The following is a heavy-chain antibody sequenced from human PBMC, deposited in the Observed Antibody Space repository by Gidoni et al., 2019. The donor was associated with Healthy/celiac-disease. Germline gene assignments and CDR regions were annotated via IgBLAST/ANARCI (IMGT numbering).Heavy chain of an antibody. D-gene: IGHD4-4*01. Sequence: EVQLLESGGGLVQPGGSLRLSCAASGFTFSSYAMSWVRQAPGKGLEWVSAISGSGGSTYSADSVKGRFTISRDNSKNTLYLQMNSLRAEDTAVYYCAKALSKGRDAFDIWGQGTMVTVSS. V-gene: IGHV3-23*01. CDR2: ISGSGGST. CDR1: GFTFSSYA. CDR3: AKALSKGRDAFDI. J-gene: IGHJ3*02.